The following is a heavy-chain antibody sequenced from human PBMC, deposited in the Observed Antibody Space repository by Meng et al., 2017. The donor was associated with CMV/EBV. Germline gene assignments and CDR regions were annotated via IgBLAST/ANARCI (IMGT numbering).Heavy chain of an antibody. V-gene: IGHV1-69*05. CDR3: ARDMAILGFDP. CDR1: GGTFSSYA. CDR2: IIPIFGTA. Sequence: SCKAPGGTFSSYAISWVRQAPGKGLEWMGGIIPIFGTANYAQKFQGRVTITTDESTSTAYMELSSLRSEDTAVYYCARDMAILGFDPWGQGTLVTVSS. D-gene: IGHD2-15*01. J-gene: IGHJ5*02.